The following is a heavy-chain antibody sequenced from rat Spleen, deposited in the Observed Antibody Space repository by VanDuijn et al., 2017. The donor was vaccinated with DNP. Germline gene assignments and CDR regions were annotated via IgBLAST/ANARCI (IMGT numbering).Heavy chain of an antibody. D-gene: IGHD1-10*01. CDR1: GFTFSSYW. Sequence: EVQLVESGGGLVQPGRSVKLSCAVSGFTFSSYWMYWIRQAPTKGLEWVTYISPSGGGTYYRDSVKGRFTISRDNGESSLYLQMNSLRSEDTATYYCAKITTDYWGQVVRVTVSS. V-gene: IGHV5-19*01. CDR3: AKITTDY. CDR2: ISPSGGGT. J-gene: IGHJ2*01.